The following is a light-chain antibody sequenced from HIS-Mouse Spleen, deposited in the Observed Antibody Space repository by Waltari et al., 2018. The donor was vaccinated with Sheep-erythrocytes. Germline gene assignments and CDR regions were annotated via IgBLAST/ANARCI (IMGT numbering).Light chain of an antibody. CDR2: QDS. Sequence: SYELTQPPSVSVSPGQTASITCSGYKLGDKYACWYQQKPGQSPVLVIYQDSKRPSGIPERFSGSNYGNTATLTISGTQAMDEADYYCQAWDSSTAWNVVFGGGTKLTVL. CDR1: KLGDKY. J-gene: IGLJ2*01. CDR3: QAWDSSTAWNVV. V-gene: IGLV3-1*01.